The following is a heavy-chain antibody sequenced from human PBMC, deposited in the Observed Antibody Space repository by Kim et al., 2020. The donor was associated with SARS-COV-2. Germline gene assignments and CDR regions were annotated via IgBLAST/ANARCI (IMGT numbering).Heavy chain of an antibody. J-gene: IGHJ4*02. CDR1: GYTFTNYC. Sequence: ASVKVSCKASGYTFTNYCMHWVRQAPGQGLEWMGIINPTGGSTTYAQRFQGRVTMTRDTSTSTVYMELSSLRSEDTAVYYCARERDLVWYNWRGLGDYWGQGSLVTVS. D-gene: IGHD1-20*01. CDR2: INPTGGST. CDR3: ARERDLVWYNWRGLGDY. V-gene: IGHV1-46*01.